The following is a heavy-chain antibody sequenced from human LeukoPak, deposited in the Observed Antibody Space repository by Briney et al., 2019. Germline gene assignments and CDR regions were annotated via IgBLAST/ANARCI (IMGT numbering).Heavy chain of an antibody. CDR2: IYYSGST. Sequence: SEALSLTCTVSGGSIRTYYWSWIRQPPGKGLEWIGYIYYSGSTNYNPSLKSRVTISVDTSKNQFALKLSSVTAADTAVYYCARDQSGHCSGGSCYSFDYWGQGTLVTVSS. CDR1: GGSIRTYY. D-gene: IGHD2-15*01. V-gene: IGHV4-59*01. J-gene: IGHJ4*02. CDR3: ARDQSGHCSGGSCYSFDY.